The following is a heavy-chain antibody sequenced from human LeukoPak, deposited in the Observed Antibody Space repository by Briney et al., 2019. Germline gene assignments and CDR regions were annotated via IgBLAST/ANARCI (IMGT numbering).Heavy chain of an antibody. J-gene: IGHJ5*02. Sequence: KPSETLSLTCAVYGGSFSGYYWSWIRQPPGKGLEWIGEINHSGSTNYNPSLKSRVTISVDTSKNRFSLKLSSVTAADTAVYYCARGGITIFGVVIMGFWFDPWGQGTLVTVSS. CDR3: ARGGITIFGVVIMGFWFDP. CDR1: GGSFSGYY. CDR2: INHSGST. D-gene: IGHD3-3*01. V-gene: IGHV4-34*01.